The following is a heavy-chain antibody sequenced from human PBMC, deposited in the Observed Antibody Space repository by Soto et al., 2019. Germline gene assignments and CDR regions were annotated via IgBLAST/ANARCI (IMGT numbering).Heavy chain of an antibody. V-gene: IGHV4-39*01. CDR2: IYYSRST. Sequence: SETLSLTCTVSGGSISSSSYYWGWIRQPPGKGLEWIGSIYYSRSTYYNPSLKSRVTISVDTSKNQFSLKLSSVTAADTAVYYCARGGITYYYYGMDVWGQGTTVTVSS. D-gene: IGHD1-20*01. CDR3: ARGGITYYYYGMDV. J-gene: IGHJ6*02. CDR1: GGSISSSSYY.